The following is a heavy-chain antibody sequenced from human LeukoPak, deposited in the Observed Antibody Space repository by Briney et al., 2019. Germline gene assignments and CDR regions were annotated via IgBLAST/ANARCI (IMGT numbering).Heavy chain of an antibody. V-gene: IGHV3-48*04. J-gene: IGHJ4*02. D-gene: IGHD4-17*01. CDR2: ISSSSSTI. CDR1: GFTFSSYS. Sequence: PGGSLRLSCAASGFTFSSYSMNWVRQAPGKGLEWVSYISSSSSTIYYADSVKGRFTISRDNAKNSLYLQMNSLRAEDTAVYYCARDRDYGDKTVGEFDYWGQGTLVTVSS. CDR3: ARDRDYGDKTVGEFDY.